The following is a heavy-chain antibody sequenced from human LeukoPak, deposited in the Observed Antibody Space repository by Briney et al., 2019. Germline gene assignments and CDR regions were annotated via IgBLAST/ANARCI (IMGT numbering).Heavy chain of an antibody. D-gene: IGHD3-22*01. CDR1: GFTFSSYS. CDR2: ISSSSSYI. CDR3: ARDYDSRFPGAFDI. J-gene: IGHJ3*02. Sequence: GGSLRLSCAASGFTFSSYSMNWVRQAPGKGLEWVSSISSSSSYIYYADSVKGRFTISRDNAKNSLYLQMNGLRAEDTAVYYCARDYDSRFPGAFDIWGQGTMVTVSS. V-gene: IGHV3-21*01.